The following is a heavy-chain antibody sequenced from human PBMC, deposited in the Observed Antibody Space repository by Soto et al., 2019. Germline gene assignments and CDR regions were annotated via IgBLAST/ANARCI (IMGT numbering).Heavy chain of an antibody. D-gene: IGHD2-21*02. J-gene: IGHJ4*02. CDR1: GFPFNNYA. CDR3: ARDDVSMVTTFLDY. V-gene: IGHV3-33*01. CDR2: IWHDGSNE. Sequence: PGGSLRLCCAASGFPFNNYAMHWVRQAPGKGLEWVAVIWHDGSNEHYADSVKGRFRIARDNSNNTLYLQMNSLRGEDTALYYCARDDVSMVTTFLDYWGLGTLVTVSS.